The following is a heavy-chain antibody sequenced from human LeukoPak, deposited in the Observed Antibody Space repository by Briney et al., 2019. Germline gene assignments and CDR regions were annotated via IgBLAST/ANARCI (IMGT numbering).Heavy chain of an antibody. D-gene: IGHD6-19*01. V-gene: IGHV4-4*02. J-gene: IGHJ3*02. CDR1: GGSISSSNW. CDR2: IYHSGST. CDR3: ARGYSSGWYAFDI. Sequence: PSEALSLTCAVSGGSISSSNWWSWVRQPPGKGLEWIGEIYHSGSTNYNPSLKSRVTISVDKSKNQFSLKLSSVTAADTAVYYCARGYSSGWYAFDIWGQGTMVTVSS.